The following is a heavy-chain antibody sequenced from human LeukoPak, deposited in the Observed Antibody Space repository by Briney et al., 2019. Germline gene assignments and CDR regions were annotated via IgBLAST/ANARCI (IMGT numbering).Heavy chain of an antibody. J-gene: IGHJ4*02. Sequence: SETLSLTCTVSGGSISSRSHSWGWIRQPPGKGLEWIGSLYYSGSTYYNPSLKSRVTISVDTSKNQFSLKLSSVTAADTAVYYCARFPRYWGQGILVTVSS. CDR2: LYYSGST. CDR1: GGSISSRSHS. V-gene: IGHV4-39*07. CDR3: ARFPRY.